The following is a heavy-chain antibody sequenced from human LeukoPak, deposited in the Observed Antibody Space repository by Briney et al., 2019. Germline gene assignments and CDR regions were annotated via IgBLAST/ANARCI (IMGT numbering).Heavy chain of an antibody. CDR1: GFTFSSYS. Sequence: GGSLRLSCAASGFTFSSYSMNWVHQAPGKGLEWVSSISSSSYIYYADSVKGRFTISRDNAKNSLYLQMNSLRAEDTAVYYCARDLGDYYFDYWGQGTLVTVSS. CDR2: ISSSSYI. J-gene: IGHJ4*02. CDR3: ARDLGDYYFDY. V-gene: IGHV3-21*01. D-gene: IGHD3-3*01.